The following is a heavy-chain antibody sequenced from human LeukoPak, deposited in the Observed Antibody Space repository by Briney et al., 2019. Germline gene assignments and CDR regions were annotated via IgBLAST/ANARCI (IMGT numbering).Heavy chain of an antibody. Sequence: SETLSLTCTVSGGSISSYYWSWIRQPPGKGLEWIGYIYYSGTTNYNPSLKSRVTISVDKSKNQFSLKLSSVTAADTAVYYCARYSYGPFDSWGQGTLVTVSS. D-gene: IGHD5-18*01. V-gene: IGHV4-59*12. CDR3: ARYSYGPFDS. J-gene: IGHJ4*02. CDR2: IYYSGTT. CDR1: GGSISSYY.